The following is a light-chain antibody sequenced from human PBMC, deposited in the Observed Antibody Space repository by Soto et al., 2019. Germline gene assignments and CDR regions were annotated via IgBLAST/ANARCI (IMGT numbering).Light chain of an antibody. CDR3: QQYVSIPLT. Sequence: ESVLTQSPGTLSLSPGERATLSCRASQSVSNSYFAWYQQKPGQAPRLLIYGISSRATGIPDRFSSSGSGTDVTLTISRLEPEDSAVYYCQQYVSIPLTFGGGTKVDIK. V-gene: IGKV3-20*01. CDR2: GIS. J-gene: IGKJ4*01. CDR1: QSVSNSY.